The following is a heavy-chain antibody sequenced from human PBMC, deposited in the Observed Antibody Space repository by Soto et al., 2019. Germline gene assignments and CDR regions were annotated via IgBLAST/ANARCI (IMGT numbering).Heavy chain of an antibody. CDR1: GYTFTSYG. D-gene: IGHD4-17*01. CDR2: ITTHNGNT. CDR3: ERGAYGDVHDS. V-gene: IGHV1-18*01. J-gene: IGHJ4*02. Sequence: QVQLVQSGVEVKKPGASVKVSCKASGYTFTSYGFSWVRQAPGQGLEWMGWITTHNGNTNYAQKLQGIVTMTTDTSTSTAYMELRSLRSDDTAVYYCERGAYGDVHDSWGQGTLVTVSS.